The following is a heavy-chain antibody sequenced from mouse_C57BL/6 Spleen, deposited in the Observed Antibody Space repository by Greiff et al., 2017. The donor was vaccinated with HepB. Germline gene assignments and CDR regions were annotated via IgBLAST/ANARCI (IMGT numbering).Heavy chain of an antibody. CDR2: IHPNSGST. J-gene: IGHJ4*01. V-gene: IGHV1-64*01. CDR3: ASEKPYYYGSNYAMDY. Sequence: QVQLQQSGAELVKPGASVKLSCKASGYTFTSYWMHWVKQRPGQGLEWIGMIHPNSGSTNYNEKFKSKATLTVDKSSSTAYMQLSSLTSEDSAVYYCASEKPYYYGSNYAMDYWGQRTSVTVSS. CDR1: GYTFTSYW. D-gene: IGHD1-1*01.